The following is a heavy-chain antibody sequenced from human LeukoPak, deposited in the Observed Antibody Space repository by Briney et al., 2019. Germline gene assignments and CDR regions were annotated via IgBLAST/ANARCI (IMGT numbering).Heavy chain of an antibody. CDR3: AREPGDGGYDNFDY. Sequence: ASVKVSCKASGFTFTSYGISWVRQAPGQGLEWMGWISGYDGNTNYAQNLQGRVTMTTDTSTSTAYMELRSLRSDDTAVYYCAREPGDGGYDNFDYWGQGTLVTVSS. J-gene: IGHJ4*02. V-gene: IGHV1-18*01. CDR1: GFTFTSYG. D-gene: IGHD5-12*01. CDR2: ISGYDGNT.